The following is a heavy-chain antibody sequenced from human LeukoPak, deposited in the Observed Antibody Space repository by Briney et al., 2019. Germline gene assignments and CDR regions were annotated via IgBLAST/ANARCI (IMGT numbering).Heavy chain of an antibody. J-gene: IGHJ4*02. V-gene: IGHV5-51*01. CDR2: IFPGDSDT. D-gene: IGHD3-16*02. Sequence: GESLKISCEASGYNFPYYWLAWVRQMPGKGLEWMGIIFPGDSDTRYSPSFQGQVTISADKSISTAYLQWSSLKASDTAMYYCARLGSNYVWGSYRLAYYFDYWGQGTLVTVSS. CDR1: GYNFPYYW. CDR3: ARLGSNYVWGSYRLAYYFDY.